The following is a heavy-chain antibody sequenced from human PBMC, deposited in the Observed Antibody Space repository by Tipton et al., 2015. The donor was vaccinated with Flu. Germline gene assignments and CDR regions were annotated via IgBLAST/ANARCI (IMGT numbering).Heavy chain of an antibody. Sequence: CAASGFTFDDYAMHWVRQAPGKGLEWVSGISWNSGNIGYADSVKGRSTISRDNAKNSLYLQMNSLRAEDTALYYCAKDMRYFYDSSGYSLENWGQGTLVTVSS. CDR2: ISWNSGNI. J-gene: IGHJ4*02. D-gene: IGHD3-22*01. CDR3: AKDMRYFYDSSGYSLEN. CDR1: GFTFDDYA. V-gene: IGHV3-9*01.